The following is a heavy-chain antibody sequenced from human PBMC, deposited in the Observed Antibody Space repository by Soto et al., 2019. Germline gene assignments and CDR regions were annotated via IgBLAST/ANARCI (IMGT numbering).Heavy chain of an antibody. CDR1: GYTLTELS. CDR2: FDPEDGET. J-gene: IGHJ4*02. Sequence: ASVKVSCKVSGYTLTELSMHWVRQAPGKGLEWMGGFDPEDGETIYAQKFQGRVTMTEDTSTDTAYMELSSLRSEDTAVYYCASPSPRRYCTNGVCYSFDYWGQGTLVTVSS. V-gene: IGHV1-24*01. CDR3: ASPSPRRYCTNGVCYSFDY. D-gene: IGHD2-8*01.